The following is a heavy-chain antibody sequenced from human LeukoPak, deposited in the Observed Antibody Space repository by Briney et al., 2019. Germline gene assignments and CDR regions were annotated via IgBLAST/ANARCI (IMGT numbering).Heavy chain of an antibody. CDR3: ARDPQELHIVVVPAAMDY. D-gene: IGHD2-2*01. Sequence: GASVKVSFKASGYTFTSYYMHWVRQAPGQGLEWMGIINPSGGSTSYAQKFQGRVTMTRDTSTSTVYMELSSLRSEDTAVYYCARDPQELHIVVVPAAMDYWGQGTLVTVSS. V-gene: IGHV1-46*01. CDR2: INPSGGST. CDR1: GYTFTSYY. J-gene: IGHJ4*02.